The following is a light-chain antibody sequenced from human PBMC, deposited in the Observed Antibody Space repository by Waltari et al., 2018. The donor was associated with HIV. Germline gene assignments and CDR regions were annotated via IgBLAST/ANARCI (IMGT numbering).Light chain of an antibody. J-gene: IGKJ1*01. CDR3: QQYDSYWT. V-gene: IGKV1-5*03. CDR1: QPISSW. Sequence: DIRMTQSPSTLSASVGDRVTITCRASQPISSWLAWYHPKTGKAPKLLIYKASSLKSGVPSRFSGSGSETEFTLTISSLQPDDFATYYCQQYDSYWTFGQGTRVQMK. CDR2: KAS.